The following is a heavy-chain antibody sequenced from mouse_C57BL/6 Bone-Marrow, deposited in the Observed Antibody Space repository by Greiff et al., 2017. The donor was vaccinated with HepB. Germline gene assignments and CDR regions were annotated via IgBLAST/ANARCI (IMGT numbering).Heavy chain of an antibody. CDR1: GFSLSTSGMG. Sequence: QVTLKVSGPGILQSSQTLSLTCSFSGFSLSTSGMGVSWIRQPSGKGLEWLAHIYWDDDKRYNPSLKSRLTISKDTSRNRVFLKLTRVHTADTATYYCARRPFYKGLAMAYWGQGTSVTVSS. J-gene: IGHJ4*01. D-gene: IGHD2-12*01. CDR3: ARRPFYKGLAMAY. V-gene: IGHV8-12*01. CDR2: IYWDDDK.